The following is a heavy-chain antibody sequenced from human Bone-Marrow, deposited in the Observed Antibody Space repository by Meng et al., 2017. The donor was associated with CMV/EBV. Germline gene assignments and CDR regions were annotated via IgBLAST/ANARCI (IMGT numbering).Heavy chain of an antibody. CDR1: GYSFTSYW. J-gene: IGHJ4*02. D-gene: IGHD6-13*01. CDR3: ARLIWYSSSWFNFDY. CDR2: IYPGDSDT. Sequence: KVSCKGSGYSFTSYWIGWVRQMPGKGLEWMGTIYPGDSDTRYSPSFQGQVTISADKSISTAYLQWSSLKASDTAMYYCARLIWYSSSWFNFDYWGQGTLVTVSS. V-gene: IGHV5-51*01.